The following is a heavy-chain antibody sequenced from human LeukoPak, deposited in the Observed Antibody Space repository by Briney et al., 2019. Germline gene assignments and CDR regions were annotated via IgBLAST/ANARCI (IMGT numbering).Heavy chain of an antibody. J-gene: IGHJ6*02. Sequence: GASVKVSCKASGYTFTNYDINWVRQATGQGLEWMGYMKPNSGNTGYAQKFQGRVTITRDTSASTAYMELSSLRSEDTAVYYCARGFAAAGDYYYYYGMDVWGQGTTVTVSS. CDR2: MKPNSGNT. V-gene: IGHV1-8*01. CDR1: GYTFTNYD. D-gene: IGHD6-13*01. CDR3: ARGFAAAGDYYYYYGMDV.